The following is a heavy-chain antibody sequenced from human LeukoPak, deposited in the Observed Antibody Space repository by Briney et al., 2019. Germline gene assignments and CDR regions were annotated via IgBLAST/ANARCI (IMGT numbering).Heavy chain of an antibody. CDR1: GFTFSSYA. V-gene: IGHV3-30*04. CDR2: ISYDGSNK. Sequence: GSLRLSCAASGFTFSSYAMHWVRQAPGKGLEWVAVISYDGSNKYYSDSVKGRFTISRDNSKNTLYLQMNSLRAEDTAVYYCARDQSSGYYQGGAFDIWGQGTMVTVSS. CDR3: ARDQSSGYYQGGAFDI. D-gene: IGHD3-22*01. J-gene: IGHJ3*02.